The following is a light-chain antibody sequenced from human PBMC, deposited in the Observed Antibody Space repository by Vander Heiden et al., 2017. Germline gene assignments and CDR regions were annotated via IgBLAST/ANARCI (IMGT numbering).Light chain of an antibody. CDR2: AAS. J-gene: IGKJ1*01. CDR3: QQSDGAPRT. Sequence: MSRAPSALSASVGDRVTITCRASQSISSYVNWYQQKPRKAPKLLIYAASSLQSGVPSRFSGSGYGTAFTLTISRPQPEDFATYYCQQSDGAPRTFGQGTKVEIK. V-gene: IGKV1-39*01. CDR1: QSISSY.